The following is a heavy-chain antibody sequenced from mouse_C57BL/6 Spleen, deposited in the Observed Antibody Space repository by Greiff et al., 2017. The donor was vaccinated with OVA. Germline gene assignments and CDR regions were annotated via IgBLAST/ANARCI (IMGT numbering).Heavy chain of an antibody. V-gene: IGHV3-6*01. Sequence: EVKLMESGPGLVKPSQSLSLTCSVTGYSITSGYYWNWIRQFPGNKLEWMGYISYDGSNNYNPSLKNRISITRDTSKNQFFLKLNSVTTEDTATYDCAREAIDDELYFDYWGQGTTLTVSS. D-gene: IGHD2-12*01. CDR2: ISYDGSN. CDR1: GYSITSGYY. CDR3: AREAIDDELYFDY. J-gene: IGHJ2*01.